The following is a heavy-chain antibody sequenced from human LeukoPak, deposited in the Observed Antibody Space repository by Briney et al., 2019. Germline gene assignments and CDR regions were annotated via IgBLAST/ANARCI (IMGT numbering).Heavy chain of an antibody. CDR2: FDPEDGET. V-gene: IGHV1-24*01. CDR1: GHTLTELS. CDR3: ALNTRGGGTIREIDY. D-gene: IGHD5-12*01. Sequence: ASVKVSCKVSGHTLTELSMHWVRQAPGKGLEWMGGFDPEDGETIYAQKFQGRVTMTEDTSTDTAYMELSSLRSEDTAVYYCALNTRGGGTIREIDYWGQGTLVTVSS. J-gene: IGHJ4*02.